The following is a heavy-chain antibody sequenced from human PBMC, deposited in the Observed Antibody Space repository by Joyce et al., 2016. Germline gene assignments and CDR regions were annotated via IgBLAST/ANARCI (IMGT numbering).Heavy chain of an antibody. D-gene: IGHD4-11*01. CDR2: ISRDNTYI. J-gene: IGHJ4*02. CDR1: GFIFSSYR. CDR3: ARDVLTTVTKAYGY. Sequence: EVQLVESGGGLVKPGESLRLSCTASGFIFSSYRMTWVRQAPGKGLEWVSSISRDNTYIFHADSVKGRFTIARDNARNSLYLQMNSLRAEDTAVYYCARDVLTTVTKAYGYWGQGTLAAVSS. V-gene: IGHV3-21*01.